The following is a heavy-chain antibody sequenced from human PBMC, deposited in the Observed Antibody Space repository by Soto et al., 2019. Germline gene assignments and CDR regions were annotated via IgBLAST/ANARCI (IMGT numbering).Heavy chain of an antibody. D-gene: IGHD3-22*01. Sequence: GGSLRLSCAASGFTVNSNYMSWVRQAPGKGLEWVSVIYSDGSTYYADSVKGRFIISRDNSNNTLYFQMNSLRAEDTAVYYCARFTFYYDSNAYYGYWGQGTVVTVSS. CDR3: ARFTFYYDSNAYYGY. CDR2: IYSDGST. V-gene: IGHV3-66*01. CDR1: GFTVNSNY. J-gene: IGHJ4*02.